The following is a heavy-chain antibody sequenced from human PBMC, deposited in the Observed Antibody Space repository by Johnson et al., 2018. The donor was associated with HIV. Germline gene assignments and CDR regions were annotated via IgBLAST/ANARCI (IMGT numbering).Heavy chain of an antibody. V-gene: IGHV3-49*03. CDR2: IRSKAYGGTP. J-gene: IGHJ3*02. CDR3: TPSPNWGGDDTVDI. CDR1: GFTFGDYA. Sequence: VQLVESGGCVVQPGGSLRLSCKASGFTFGDYAMNWFRQAPGKGLDWVGFIRSKAYGGTPEYAASVKGRFTISRDDSKSIAYLQMNSLKTEDTAVYYCTPSPNWGGDDTVDIWGQGTMVTVSS. D-gene: IGHD7-27*01.